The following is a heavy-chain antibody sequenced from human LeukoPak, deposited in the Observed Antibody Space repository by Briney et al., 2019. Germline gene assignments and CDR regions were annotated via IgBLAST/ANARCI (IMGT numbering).Heavy chain of an antibody. J-gene: IGHJ5*02. D-gene: IGHD5-18*01. CDR2: IWYDGSNK. Sequence: GGSPRLSCAASGFTFSSYGMHWVRQAPGKGLEWVAMIWYDGSNKYYADSVKGRFTISRDNSKNTLYLHMNSLRAEDTAVYYCASEPGYSYGFDPWGQGTLVTVSS. V-gene: IGHV3-33*01. CDR3: ASEPGYSYGFDP. CDR1: GFTFSSYG.